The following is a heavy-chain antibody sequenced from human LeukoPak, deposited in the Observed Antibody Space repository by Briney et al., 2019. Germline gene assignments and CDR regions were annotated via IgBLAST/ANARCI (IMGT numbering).Heavy chain of an antibody. CDR1: GDSVSSNNGA. D-gene: IGHD3-9*01. V-gene: IGHV6-1*01. CDR2: TYYRSKWYN. CDR3: ARDVGTTGWHTFDY. J-gene: IGHJ4*02. Sequence: SQTLSLTCAISGDSVSSNNGAWNWIRQSPSRGLEWLGRTYYRSKWYNDYAESLISRVTISPVTSKNQFSLQLYSVTPEDTAVYYCARDVGTTGWHTFDYWGQGTLVTVSS.